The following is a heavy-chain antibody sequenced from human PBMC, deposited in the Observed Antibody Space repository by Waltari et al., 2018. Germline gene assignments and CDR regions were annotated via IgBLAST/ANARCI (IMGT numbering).Heavy chain of an antibody. D-gene: IGHD3-3*01. Sequence: QVQLVESGGGVVQPGRSLRLSCAASGFTFSSYAMHWVRQAPGKGLEWVAVISYDGSNKYYADSVKGRFTISRDKSKNTLYLQMNSLRAEDTAVYYCAREKRAPSIFGVVTSYFDYWGQGTLVTVSS. J-gene: IGHJ4*02. V-gene: IGHV3-30-3*01. CDR2: ISYDGSNK. CDR1: GFTFSSYA. CDR3: AREKRAPSIFGVVTSYFDY.